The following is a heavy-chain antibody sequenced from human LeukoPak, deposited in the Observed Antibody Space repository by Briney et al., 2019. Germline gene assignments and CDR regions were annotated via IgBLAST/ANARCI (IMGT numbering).Heavy chain of an antibody. CDR1: GYTFTGYY. Sequence: ASVMVSCKASGYTFTGYYMHWVRQAPGQGLEWMGRINPNSGGTNYAQKFQGRVTMTRDTSISTAYMELSRLRSDDTAVYYCAREAYCTNGVCYNNWFDPWGQGTLVTVSS. J-gene: IGHJ5*02. D-gene: IGHD2-8*01. CDR2: INPNSGGT. V-gene: IGHV1-2*06. CDR3: AREAYCTNGVCYNNWFDP.